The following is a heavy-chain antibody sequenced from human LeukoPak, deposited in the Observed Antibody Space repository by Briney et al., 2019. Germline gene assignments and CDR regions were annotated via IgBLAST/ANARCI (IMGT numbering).Heavy chain of an antibody. D-gene: IGHD3-3*01. CDR1: GYTFTSYG. J-gene: IGHJ4*02. CDR2: INPSGGST. CDR3: ARVRGEYDFWSGYYNGYYFDY. Sequence: ASVKVSCKASGYTFTSYGISWVRQAPGQGLEWMGIINPSGGSTSYAQKFQGRVTMTRDTSTSTVYMELSSLRSEDTAVYYCARVRGEYDFWSGYYNGYYFDYWGQGTLVTVSS. V-gene: IGHV1-46*03.